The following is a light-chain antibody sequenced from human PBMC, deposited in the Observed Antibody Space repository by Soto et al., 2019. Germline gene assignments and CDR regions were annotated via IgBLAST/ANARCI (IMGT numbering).Light chain of an antibody. V-gene: IGKV3-20*01. CDR1: KSVSSSY. CDR2: GAS. Sequence: EVVLTQSPVTLSLSPGERATLSCRASKSVSSSYLAWYQQKPGQAPRLLIYGASSRATGIPDRFSGSGSGTDFTLTISRLEPEDFEVYYCQQYDTSIWAYTFGQGTKLEIK. CDR3: QQYDTSIWAYT. J-gene: IGKJ2*01.